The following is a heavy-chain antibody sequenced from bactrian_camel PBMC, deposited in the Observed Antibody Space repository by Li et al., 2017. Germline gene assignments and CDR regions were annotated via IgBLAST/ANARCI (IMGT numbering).Heavy chain of an antibody. D-gene: IGHD6*01. CDR1: GYTFSNSD. V-gene: IGHV3S7*01. J-gene: IGHJ7*01. CDR2: IYSDGSNT. Sequence: HVQLVESGGGLVQPGGSLRLSCAASGYTFSNSDISWVRRAPGKGLEWVSGIYSDGSNTYYADSVKGRFTISRDNAKNTLYLQMNNLKPEDTAMYYCAASGGYGSGNYCRVRGNNYYGSMIYWGEGTQVTVS.